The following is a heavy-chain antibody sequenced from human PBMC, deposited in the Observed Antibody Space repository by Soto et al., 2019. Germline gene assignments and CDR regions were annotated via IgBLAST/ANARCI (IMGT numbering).Heavy chain of an antibody. CDR1: GGSISSGGYY. CDR3: ARTYYYDSSGYSIDY. J-gene: IGHJ4*02. V-gene: IGHV4-31*02. CDR2: IYYSGST. D-gene: IGHD3-22*01. Sequence: SETLSLTCTVSGGSISSGGYYWSWIRQHPGKGLEWIGYIYYSGSTYYNPSLKSRVTISVDTSKNQFSLKLSSVTAADTAVYYCARTYYYDSSGYSIDYWGQGTLVTVS.